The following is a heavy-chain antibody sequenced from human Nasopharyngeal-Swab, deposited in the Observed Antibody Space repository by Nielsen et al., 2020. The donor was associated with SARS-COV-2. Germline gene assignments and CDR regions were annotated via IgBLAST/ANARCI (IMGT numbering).Heavy chain of an antibody. CDR2: ISSSSSYI. D-gene: IGHD3-3*01. J-gene: IGHJ6*03. CDR3: ARGGLLRFGNMDV. CDR1: GFTFSSYS. Sequence: GGSLRLSCAASGFTFSSYSMNWVRQAPGKGLEWVSSISSSSSYIYYVDSVKGRFTISRDNAKNSLYLQMNSLRAEDTAVYYCARGGLLRFGNMDVWGKGTTVTVSS. V-gene: IGHV3-21*01.